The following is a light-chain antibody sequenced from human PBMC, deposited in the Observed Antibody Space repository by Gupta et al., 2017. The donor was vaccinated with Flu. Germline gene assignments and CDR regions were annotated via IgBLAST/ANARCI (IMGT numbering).Light chain of an antibody. J-gene: IGKJ2*01. V-gene: IGKV1-33*01. CDR2: DAS. CDR3: QQDCNLPYN. CDR1: QDISNY. Sequence: DIHMTQSPSSLSASVGDRVTITCQASQDISNYLNWYQQKPGKAPKLLIYDASNLETGVPSRFSRSGSGTDFTFTISSLQPEDIATYYCQQDCNLPYNFGQGTRLEIK.